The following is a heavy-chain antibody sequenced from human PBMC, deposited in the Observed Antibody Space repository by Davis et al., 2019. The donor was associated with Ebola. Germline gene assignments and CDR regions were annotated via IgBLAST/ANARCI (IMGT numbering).Heavy chain of an antibody. CDR2: MYHTGDT. Sequence: MPSETLSLTCTVSGGSISSSSYYWGWIRQPPGKGLEWISSMYHTGDTHYNMSLKSRISTSVDTSKNQFSLKLNSATAADTAVYYCARQVWGVVAHFDYWGQGILVTVSS. V-gene: IGHV4-39*01. J-gene: IGHJ4*02. D-gene: IGHD3-16*01. CDR3: ARQVWGVVAHFDY. CDR1: GGSISSSSYY.